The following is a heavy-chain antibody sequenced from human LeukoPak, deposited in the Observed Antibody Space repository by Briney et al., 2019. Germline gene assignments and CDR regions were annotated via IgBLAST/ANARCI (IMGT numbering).Heavy chain of an antibody. Sequence: PGGSLRLSCAASGFTLSSYAMSWVRQAPGKGLEWVAVISYDGSNKYYADSVKGRFTISRDNSKNTLYLQMNSLRAEDTAVYYCARDPRRTWIQSPLWGQGTLVTVSS. D-gene: IGHD5-18*01. CDR1: GFTLSSYA. CDR3: ARDPRRTWIQSPL. CDR2: ISYDGSNK. V-gene: IGHV3-30-3*01. J-gene: IGHJ4*02.